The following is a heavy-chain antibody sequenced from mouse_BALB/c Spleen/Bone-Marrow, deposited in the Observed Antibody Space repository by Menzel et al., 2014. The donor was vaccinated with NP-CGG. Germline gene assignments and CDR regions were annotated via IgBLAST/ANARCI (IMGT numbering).Heavy chain of an antibody. J-gene: IGHJ4*01. CDR3: ARELSRAMDY. CDR2: IDPYSGGT. CDR1: GYVFTSYN. Sequence: VQLQQSGPELVKPGASVKFSCKASGYVFTSYNMFWVKQSHGKSLEWIGYIDPYSGGTNYNQKFKGKATLTVDKSSNTAYMHLNSLTSEDSAVYYCARELSRAMDYWGQGTSATVSS. D-gene: IGHD1-1*01. V-gene: IGHV1S135*01.